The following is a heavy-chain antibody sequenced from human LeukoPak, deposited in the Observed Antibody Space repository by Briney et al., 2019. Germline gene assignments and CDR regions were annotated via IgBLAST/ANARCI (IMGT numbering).Heavy chain of an antibody. Sequence: PGGSLRLSCATSGLSFSGTWMTWVRQAPGKGLECVTNIKPDGSEKYYIDSAKGRFTISRDNAKNTLYLQMDSLRAEDTAVYYCAGTWLFDYWGQGTPVTVSS. J-gene: IGHJ4*02. D-gene: IGHD3-22*01. CDR3: AGTWLFDY. V-gene: IGHV3-7*01. CDR2: IKPDGSEK. CDR1: GLSFSGTW.